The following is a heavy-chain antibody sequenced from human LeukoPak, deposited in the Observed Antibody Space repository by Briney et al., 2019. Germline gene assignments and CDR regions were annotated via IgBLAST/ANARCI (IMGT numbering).Heavy chain of an antibody. J-gene: IGHJ3*02. CDR2: IYHNGST. CDR1: GDSSSNTYW. CDR3: ARVEKRDGYDSGGLQSWRAFNI. D-gene: IGHD3-22*01. Sequence: SETLSLTCAVSGDSSSNTYWWGWVRPPPGKGLEWIGEIYHNGSTNYNPSLKSRVTISVDKSKNQFSRQLSSVPAADPAVYYCARVEKRDGYDSGGLQSWRAFNIWGQGTMVTVPS. V-gene: IGHV4-4*02.